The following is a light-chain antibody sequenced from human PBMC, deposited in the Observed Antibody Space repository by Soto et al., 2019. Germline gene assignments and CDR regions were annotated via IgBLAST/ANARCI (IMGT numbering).Light chain of an antibody. CDR1: QSVSSYY. CDR2: GTS. CDR3: QQYGSSPGT. V-gene: IGKV3-20*01. J-gene: IGKJ1*01. Sequence: EIVLTQSPGTLSLSPGERATLSCRASQSVSSYYLAWYQQKPGQAPRVLIYGTSNRATGIPDRFSGSGSGTDFTLTISRLEPEDYALYYCQQYGSSPGTFGQATKVEIK.